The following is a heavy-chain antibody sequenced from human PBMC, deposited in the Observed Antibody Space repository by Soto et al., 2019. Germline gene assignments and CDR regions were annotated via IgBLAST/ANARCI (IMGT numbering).Heavy chain of an antibody. D-gene: IGHD2-15*01. J-gene: IGHJ6*02. Sequence: PGGSLRLSCAASGFTFTSYAMIWVRQAPGKGLEWVSAISGSGGSTYYADSVKGRFTISRDNSKNTVYLQMNSLRAEDTAVYYCARVQCAGGSCFSSYYYYYGMDVWGQGTTVTVSS. CDR1: GFTFTSYA. CDR2: ISGSGGST. V-gene: IGHV3-23*01. CDR3: ARVQCAGGSCFSSYYYYYGMDV.